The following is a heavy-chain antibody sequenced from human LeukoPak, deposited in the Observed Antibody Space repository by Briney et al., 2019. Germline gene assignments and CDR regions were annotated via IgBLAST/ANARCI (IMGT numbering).Heavy chain of an antibody. D-gene: IGHD3-22*01. Sequence: PSETLSLTCTVSGGSISSSSYYWGWIRQPPGKGLEWVSAISGSGGSTYYADSVKGRFTISRDNSKNTLYLQMNSLRAEDTAVYYCAKVKSIRSASSGSYFDYWGQGTLVTVSS. CDR3: AKVKSIRSASSGSYFDY. CDR2: ISGSGGST. J-gene: IGHJ4*02. V-gene: IGHV3-23*01. CDR1: GGSISSSSYY.